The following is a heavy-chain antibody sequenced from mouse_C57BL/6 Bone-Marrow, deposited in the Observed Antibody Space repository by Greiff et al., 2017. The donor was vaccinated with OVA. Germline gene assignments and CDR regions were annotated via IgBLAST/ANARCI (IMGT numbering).Heavy chain of an antibody. V-gene: IGHV1-26*01. D-gene: IGHD2-1*01. Sequence: VQLQQSGPELVKPGASVKISCKASGYTFTDYYMNWVKQSHGKSLEWIGDINPNNGGTSYNQKFKGKATLTVDKSSSTAYMELRSLTSEDSAVYYCARFGWYGYWGQGTTLTVSS. CDR2: INPNNGGT. CDR1: GYTFTDYY. J-gene: IGHJ2*01. CDR3: ARFGWYGY.